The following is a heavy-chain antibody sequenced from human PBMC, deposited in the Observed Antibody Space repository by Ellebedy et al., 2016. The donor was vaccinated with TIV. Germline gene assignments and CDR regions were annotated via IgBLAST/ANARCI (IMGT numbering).Heavy chain of an antibody. Sequence: GESLKISXAASGLAFSDSAMSWVRQAPGKGLEWVSAISGSGGNTYYADSMEGRFTISRDNSKNTLYLQISSLRVEDTAIYYCATETYRYFDSWGQGTLVTVSS. J-gene: IGHJ4*02. CDR1: GLAFSDSA. CDR2: ISGSGGNT. CDR3: ATETYRYFDS. V-gene: IGHV3-23*01. D-gene: IGHD3-16*02.